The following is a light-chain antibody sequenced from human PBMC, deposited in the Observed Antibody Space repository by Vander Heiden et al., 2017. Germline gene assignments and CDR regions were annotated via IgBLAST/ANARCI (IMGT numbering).Light chain of an antibody. CDR2: EDS. Sequence: NFMLTQPHSVSESPGKTVTISCTRSSGSLASSYVQWYQLRPGNSPTTVIYEDSQRPSGVPERFSGSIDRSSNSASLTISELKTEDDADYYCQSYFVYMRVFGGGTKLTVL. CDR1: SGSLASSY. J-gene: IGLJ3*02. V-gene: IGLV6-57*01. CDR3: QSYFVYMRV.